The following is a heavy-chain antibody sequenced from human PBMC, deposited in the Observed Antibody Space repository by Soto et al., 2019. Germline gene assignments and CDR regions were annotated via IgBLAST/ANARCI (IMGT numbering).Heavy chain of an antibody. V-gene: IGHV4-39*01. CDR3: ARSHPDYGDYERFDP. J-gene: IGHJ5*02. CDR1: GGSISSSSYY. CDR2: IYYSGST. D-gene: IGHD4-17*01. Sequence: QLQLQESGPGLVKPSETLSLTCTVSGGSISSSSYYWGWIRQPPGKGLEWIGSIYYSGSTYYNPSLKSRVTISVDTSKNQFSLKLSSVTAADTAVYYCARSHPDYGDYERFDPWGQGTLVTVSS.